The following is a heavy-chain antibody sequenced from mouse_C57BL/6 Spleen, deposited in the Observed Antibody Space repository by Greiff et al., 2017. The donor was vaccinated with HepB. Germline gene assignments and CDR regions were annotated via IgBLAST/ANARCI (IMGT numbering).Heavy chain of an antibody. V-gene: IGHV1-64*01. Sequence: QVQLQQPGAELVKPGASVKLSCKASGYTFTSYWMHWVKQRPGQGLEWIGMIHPNSGSTNYNEKFKSKATLTVDKSSSTAYMQLSSLTSEDSAVYYCARKGVYGSSYDDYFDYWGQGTTLTVSS. D-gene: IGHD1-1*01. J-gene: IGHJ2*01. CDR2: IHPNSGST. CDR1: GYTFTSYW. CDR3: ARKGVYGSSYDDYFDY.